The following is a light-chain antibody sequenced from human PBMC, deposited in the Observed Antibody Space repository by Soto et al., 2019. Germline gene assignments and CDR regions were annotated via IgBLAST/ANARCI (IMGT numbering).Light chain of an antibody. CDR1: SSDVGGHNY. CDR3: SSYTMSRTRYV. J-gene: IGLJ1*01. Sequence: QSVLTQPASVSGSPGQSITISCSGTSSDVGGHNYVSWYQHHPGKAPKLMIYEVTNRPSGVSNRFSGSKSGNTASLTISGLQAEEEADYNCSSYTMSRTRYVFGTGTKVTVL. V-gene: IGLV2-14*01. CDR2: EVT.